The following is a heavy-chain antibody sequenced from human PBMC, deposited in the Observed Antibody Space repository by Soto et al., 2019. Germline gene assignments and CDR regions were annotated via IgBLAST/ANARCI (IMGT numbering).Heavy chain of an antibody. CDR3: ARDSSAWFYFDN. J-gene: IGHJ4*02. Sequence: QVQLQESGPGLVKPSQTLSLTCTVSGGSITSGTDYWSWIRQLPGKGLEWIGNIYHTGGTSYNPSLKSRVIISIDTSKNQFSLTVSSVTAADTAVYFCARDSSAWFYFDNWGQGTLVTVSS. CDR1: GGSITSGTDY. CDR2: IYHTGGT. D-gene: IGHD6-19*01. V-gene: IGHV4-31*03.